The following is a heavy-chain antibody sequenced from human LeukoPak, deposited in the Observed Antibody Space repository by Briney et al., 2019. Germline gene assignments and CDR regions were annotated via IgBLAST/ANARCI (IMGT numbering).Heavy chain of an antibody. Sequence: SETLSLTCTVSGGSISSSSYYWGWIRQPPGKGLEWIGSIYYSGSTYYNPSLKSRVTISVDTSKNQFSLKLSSVTAADTAVYYCASTLGELSFTYYWGQGTLVTVSS. CDR1: GGSISSSSYY. J-gene: IGHJ4*02. V-gene: IGHV4-39*01. CDR2: IYYSGST. CDR3: ASTLGELSFTYY. D-gene: IGHD3-16*02.